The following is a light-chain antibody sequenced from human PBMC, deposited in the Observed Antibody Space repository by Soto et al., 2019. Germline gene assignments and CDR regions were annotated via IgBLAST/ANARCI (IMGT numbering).Light chain of an antibody. V-gene: IGLV1-40*01. J-gene: IGLJ1*01. Sequence: QSVLTQPPSVSGAPGQRVTISCTGSSSNIGAGYDVHWYQPLPGTAPKLLIYGNSNRPSGVPDRFSGSKSGTSASLAITGLRAEDEADYYCQSYDSSLSALYVFGTGTKVTVL. CDR2: GNS. CDR3: QSYDSSLSALYV. CDR1: SSNIGAGYD.